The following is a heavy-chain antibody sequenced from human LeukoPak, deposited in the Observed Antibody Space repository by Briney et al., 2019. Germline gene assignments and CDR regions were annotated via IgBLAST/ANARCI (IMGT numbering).Heavy chain of an antibody. Sequence: PSETLSLTCTVSGYSISNGYYWGWIRQPPGKGLEWVGSISHRGSTYYNPSLRSRITISLDRSKQKFSLKLTSVTAADTAVYFCARGAEYYAIWRGYAGYSDYWGQGISVTVSS. CDR2: ISHRGST. D-gene: IGHD3-3*01. CDR3: ARGAEYYAIWRGYAGYSDY. CDR1: GYSISNGYY. J-gene: IGHJ4*02. V-gene: IGHV4-38-2*02.